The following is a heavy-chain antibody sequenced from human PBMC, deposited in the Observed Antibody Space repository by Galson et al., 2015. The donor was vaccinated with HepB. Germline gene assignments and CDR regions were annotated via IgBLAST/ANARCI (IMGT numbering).Heavy chain of an antibody. D-gene: IGHD3-16*01. J-gene: IGHJ5*02. CDR2: IIPIFGTA. Sequence: SVKVSCKASGGTFSSYAISWVRQAPGQGLEWMGGIIPIFGTANYAQKFQGRVTITADESTSTAYMELSSLRSEDTAVYYCARDRVRGNNWFDPWGQGTLVTVSS. CDR3: ARDRVRGNNWFDP. V-gene: IGHV1-69*13. CDR1: GGTFSSYA.